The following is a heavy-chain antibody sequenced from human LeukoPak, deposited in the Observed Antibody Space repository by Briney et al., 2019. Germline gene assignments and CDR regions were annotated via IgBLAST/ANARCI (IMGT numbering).Heavy chain of an antibody. CDR2: IYYSGST. CDR3: ARGGGILLWFGPYYYYGMDV. Sequence: SETLSLTCTVSGGSISSGDYYWSWIRQPPGKGLERIGYIYYSGSTYYNPSLKSRVTISVDTSKNQFSLKLSSVTAADTAVYYCARGGGILLWFGPYYYYGMDVWGQGTTVTVSS. D-gene: IGHD3-10*01. V-gene: IGHV4-30-4*01. J-gene: IGHJ6*02. CDR1: GGSISSGDYY.